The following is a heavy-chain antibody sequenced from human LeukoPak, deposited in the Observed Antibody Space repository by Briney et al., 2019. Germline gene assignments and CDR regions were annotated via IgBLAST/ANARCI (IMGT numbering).Heavy chain of an antibody. J-gene: IGHJ4*02. D-gene: IGHD3-10*01. CDR2: ISSRSHYI. CDR3: TRDLSSGNPGGFDY. V-gene: IGHV3-21*01. CDR1: EITFSRYS. Sequence: GGSLRLSCAASEITFSRYSMNWVRQAPGKGLECVSTISSRSHYIYYADSVKGRFTISRDNGKNSLYLQMDSLRAEDTAVYYCTRDLSSGNPGGFDYWGQGALVTVSS.